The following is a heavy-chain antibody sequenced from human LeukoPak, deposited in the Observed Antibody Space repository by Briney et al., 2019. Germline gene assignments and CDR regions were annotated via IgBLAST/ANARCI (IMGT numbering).Heavy chain of an antibody. CDR1: GFTFSSYE. J-gene: IGHJ4*02. CDR2: ISSSGTTI. CDR3: GRDKAYDYGAYYVDH. D-gene: IGHD4-17*01. V-gene: IGHV3-48*03. Sequence: GGSLRLSCAASGFTFSSYEMNWVRQAPGKGLEWISYISSSGTTICYADSVKGRFTISRDKAKNSLYLQMDSLRAEDTAVYYCGRDKAYDYGAYYVDHWGQGTLVTVSS.